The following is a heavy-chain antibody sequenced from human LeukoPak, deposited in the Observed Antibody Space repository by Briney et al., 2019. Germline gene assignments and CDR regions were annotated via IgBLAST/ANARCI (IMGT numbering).Heavy chain of an antibody. D-gene: IGHD1-7*01. CDR1: GFTFSSYG. V-gene: IGHV3-30*18. CDR2: ISYDGSNK. CDR3: AKMGSITGTFSLGY. J-gene: IGHJ4*02. Sequence: GGSLRLSCAASGFTFSSYGMHWVRQAPGKGLEWVAVISYDGSNKYYADSVKGRFTISRDNSKNTLYLQMNSLRAEDTAVYYCAKMGSITGTFSLGYWGQGTLVTVPS.